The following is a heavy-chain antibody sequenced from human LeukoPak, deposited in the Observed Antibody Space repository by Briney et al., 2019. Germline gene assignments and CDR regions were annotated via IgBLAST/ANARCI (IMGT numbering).Heavy chain of an antibody. CDR3: ARDNYRYCSGGSCYSD. D-gene: IGHD2-15*01. J-gene: IGHJ3*01. Sequence: ASVKVSCKASGYTFTSYYMHWVRQAPGQGLEWMGWINTNTGNPTYAQGFTGRFVFSLDTSVSTAYLQISSLKAEDTAVYYCARDNYRYCSGGSCYSDWGQGTMVTVSS. CDR1: GYTFTSYY. CDR2: INTNTGNP. V-gene: IGHV7-4-1*02.